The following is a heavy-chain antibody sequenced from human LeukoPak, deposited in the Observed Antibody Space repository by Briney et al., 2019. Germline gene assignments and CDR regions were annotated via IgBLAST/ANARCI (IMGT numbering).Heavy chain of an antibody. CDR3: ARLGTTISAFDI. V-gene: IGHV4-34*01. J-gene: IGHJ3*02. CDR1: GGSFSGYY. Sequence: SETLSLTCAVYGGSFSGYYWSWIRQPPGKGLEWIGEINHSGSTNYNPSLKSRVTISVDTSKNQFSLKLSSVTAADTAVYYCARLGTTISAFDIWGQGTMVTVSS. CDR2: INHSGST. D-gene: IGHD1-7*01.